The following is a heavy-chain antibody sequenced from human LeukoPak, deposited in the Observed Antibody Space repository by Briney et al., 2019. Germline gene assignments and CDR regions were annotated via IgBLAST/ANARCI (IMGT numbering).Heavy chain of an antibody. J-gene: IGHJ3*02. D-gene: IGHD5-24*01. CDR1: SDSVSSNSAA. CDR3: ARMNGFNAFDI. Sequence: SQTLSLTCAISSDSVSSNSAAWNWIGQPPSRGLEWLGRTYYMSKWFNDYAVSLKSRITITPDTSKNQLSLQLNSVISKETAVYYCARMNGFNAFDIWGQGTMVTVSS. CDR2: TYYMSKWFN. V-gene: IGHV6-1*01.